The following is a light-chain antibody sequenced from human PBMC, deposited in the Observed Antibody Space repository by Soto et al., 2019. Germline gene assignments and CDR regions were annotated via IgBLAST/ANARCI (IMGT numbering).Light chain of an antibody. J-gene: IGKJ3*01. Sequence: EIVMTQSPATLSVSPGERATLSCRASQSVSSNLAWYQQQPGQAPRLLIYGASTRATGIPARFSGSGSGTDFTLTISRLEPEDFAAYYCQQYGSSSLTFGPGTKVDIK. V-gene: IGKV3-15*01. CDR2: GAS. CDR1: QSVSSN. CDR3: QQYGSSSLT.